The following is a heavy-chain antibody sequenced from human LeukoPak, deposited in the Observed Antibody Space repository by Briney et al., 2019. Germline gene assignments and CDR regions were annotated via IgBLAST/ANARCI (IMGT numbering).Heavy chain of an antibody. Sequence: ASMKVSCKASGYTFSSHYIHWVRQVPGQGLEWMGLINPRDGNPTYAQRFQGRVTVTRDTSTSTVYMELSSLGSEDTALYYCARAIGTSTGTADNWGQGTLVTVSS. CDR1: GYTFSSHY. D-gene: IGHD1-7*01. J-gene: IGHJ4*02. CDR2: INPRDGNP. V-gene: IGHV1-46*01. CDR3: ARAIGTSTGTADN.